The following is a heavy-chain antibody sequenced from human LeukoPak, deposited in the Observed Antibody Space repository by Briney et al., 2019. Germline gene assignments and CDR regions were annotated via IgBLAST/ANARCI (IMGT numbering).Heavy chain of an antibody. CDR1: GFTFSSYN. CDR3: AKALEVTAIFDY. V-gene: IGHV3-74*01. Sequence: GGSLRLSCAASGFTFSSYNLNWVRQAPGKGLVWVSRIKIDGSGTGYADSVKGRFTISRDNSKNTLYLQMNSLRAEDTAVYYCAKALEVTAIFDYWGQGTLVTVSS. CDR2: IKIDGSGT. D-gene: IGHD2-21*02. J-gene: IGHJ4*02.